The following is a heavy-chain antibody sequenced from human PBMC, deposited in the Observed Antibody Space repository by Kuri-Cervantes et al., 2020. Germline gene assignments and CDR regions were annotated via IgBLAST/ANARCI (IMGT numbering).Heavy chain of an antibody. CDR3: NPYDPFSSSSLNFGY. CDR1: GFTFSSYA. V-gene: IGHV3-49*04. Sequence: GESLKISCAASGFTFSSYAMTWVRQAPGKGLEWVGLIRPKSHGETTDYAASVKGRFTISRDDSKSIAYLQMNSLKTEDTAVYYCNPYDPFSSSSLNFGYWGQGTLVTVSS. J-gene: IGHJ4*02. D-gene: IGHD6-6*01. CDR2: IRPKSHGETT.